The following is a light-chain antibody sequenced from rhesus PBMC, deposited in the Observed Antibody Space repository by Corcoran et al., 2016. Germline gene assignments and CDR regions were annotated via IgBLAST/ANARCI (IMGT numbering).Light chain of an antibody. V-gene: IGKV1S12*01. Sequence: DIQMTQSPSALSASVGDRVTISCRASQNIYSNLAWYQQKPGKAPKLLIYAASSLQTGIPLRFRGSGSGTDFHLTISSLQPEDSAAYYCQHYYDNPRTFGQGTKVEIK. J-gene: IGKJ1*01. CDR3: QHYYDNPRT. CDR1: QNIYSN. CDR2: AAS.